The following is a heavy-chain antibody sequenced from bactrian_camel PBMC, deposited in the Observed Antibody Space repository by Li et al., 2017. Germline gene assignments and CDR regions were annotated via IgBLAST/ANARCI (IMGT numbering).Heavy chain of an antibody. CDR3: AAALGGNCGAYEYSY. Sequence: WQLVESGGGSVQAGGSLRLSCTVSGTYPSTFCMGWFRQAPGKAREWVGSMANVGGATYYADSVKDRFTMSRGYAKNTVMLQMNSLEPEDTATYYCAAALGGNCGAYEYSYYGRGTQVTVS. D-gene: IGHD2*01. CDR2: MANVGGAT. J-gene: IGHJ4*01. V-gene: IGHV3S25*01. CDR1: GTYPSTFC.